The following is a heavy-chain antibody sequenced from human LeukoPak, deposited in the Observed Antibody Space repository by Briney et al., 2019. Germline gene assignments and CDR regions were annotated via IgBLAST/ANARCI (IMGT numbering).Heavy chain of an antibody. CDR2: INQDGSEK. J-gene: IGHJ4*02. CDR3: ARAGSGWTYYFDY. CDR1: GFSFSSYW. Sequence: GGSLRLSCAASGFSFSSYWMSWVRQAPGKGLEWVANINQDGSEKYYVDSVKGRFTISRDNAKNSLYLQMNSLRAEDTAVYYCARAGSGWTYYFDYWGQGTLVTVSS. V-gene: IGHV3-7*01. D-gene: IGHD6-19*01.